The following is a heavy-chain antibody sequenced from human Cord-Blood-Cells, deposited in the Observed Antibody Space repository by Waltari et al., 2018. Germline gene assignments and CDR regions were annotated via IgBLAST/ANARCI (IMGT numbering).Heavy chain of an antibody. V-gene: IGHV1-2*02. Sequence: QVQLVQSGAEVKKPGASVKVSCKASGSTFTGSYMHVLRQAPGQGLEWMGWINPNSGGTNYAQKFQGRVTMTRDTSISTAYMELSRLRSDDTAVYYCARDPSLGIGAFDIWGQGTMVTVSS. CDR2: INPNSGGT. CDR3: ARDPSLGIGAFDI. D-gene: IGHD7-27*01. CDR1: GSTFTGSY. J-gene: IGHJ3*02.